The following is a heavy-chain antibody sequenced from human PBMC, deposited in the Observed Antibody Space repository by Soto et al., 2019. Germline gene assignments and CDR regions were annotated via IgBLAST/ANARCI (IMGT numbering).Heavy chain of an antibody. Sequence: QVQLVQSGAEVKKPGASVKVSCKASGYTFTSYGISWVRQAPGQGLEWMGWISAYNGNTNYAQKLQGRVTMTTDTSTSTAYMELRSLRSDDTAVYYCARDSLDFWSGYYFGWSGYYYYGMDVWGQGTTVTVSS. CDR1: GYTFTSYG. CDR2: ISAYNGNT. V-gene: IGHV1-18*01. D-gene: IGHD3-3*01. J-gene: IGHJ6*02. CDR3: ARDSLDFWSGYYFGWSGYYYYGMDV.